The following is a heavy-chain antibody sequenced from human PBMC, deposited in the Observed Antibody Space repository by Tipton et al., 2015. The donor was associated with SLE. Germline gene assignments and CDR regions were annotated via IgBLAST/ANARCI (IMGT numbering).Heavy chain of an antibody. CDR3: ARGFLRGYGKGYYYGTDV. CDR1: GGSISSGSYY. CDR2: IYTSGST. D-gene: IGHD5-12*01. J-gene: IGHJ6*02. V-gene: IGHV4-61*09. Sequence: TLSLTCTVSGGSISSGSYYWSWIRQPAGKGLEWIGYIYTSGSTNYNPSLKSRVTISVDTSKNQFSLKLSSVTAADTAVYYCARGFLRGYGKGYYYGTDVWGQGTTVTVSS.